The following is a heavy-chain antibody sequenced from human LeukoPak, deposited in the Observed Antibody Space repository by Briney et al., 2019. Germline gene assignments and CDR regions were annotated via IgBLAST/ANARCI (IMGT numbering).Heavy chain of an antibody. D-gene: IGHD3-22*01. J-gene: IGHJ4*02. V-gene: IGHV3-21*01. CDR2: ISSSSSYI. Sequence: GGSLRLSCAASGFTFSSYSMNWVRQAPGKGLEWVSSISSSSSYIYYADSVKGRFTISRDNAKNSLYLQMNSLRAEDTAVYYCARDSSYYYDSSGYYPYYFDYWGQGTLVTVSS. CDR3: ARDSSYYYDSSGYYPYYFDY. CDR1: GFTFSSYS.